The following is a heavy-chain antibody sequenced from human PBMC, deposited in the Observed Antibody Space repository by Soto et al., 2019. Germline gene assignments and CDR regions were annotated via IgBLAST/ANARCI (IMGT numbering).Heavy chain of an antibody. V-gene: IGHV4-61*03. J-gene: IGHJ6*02. Sequence: PSETLSLTCIVSGDSVTSGSYYWTWLRQPPGKGLEWIGYISYTGRTKYNPSLQSRVTISVDTSKNDFSLNLSSVNAADTAVYFCAREWGLLPYYVMNVWGHGTAVTVS. D-gene: IGHD7-27*01. CDR3: AREWGLLPYYVMNV. CDR2: ISYTGRT. CDR1: GDSVTSGSYY.